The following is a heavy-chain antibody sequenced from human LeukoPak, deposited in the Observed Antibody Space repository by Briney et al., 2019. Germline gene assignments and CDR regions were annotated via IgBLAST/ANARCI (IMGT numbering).Heavy chain of an antibody. J-gene: IGHJ6*02. CDR2: INHSGST. Sequence: NPSETLSLTCAVYGGSFSGYYWSWIRRPPGKGLEWIGEINHSGSTNYNPSLKSRVTISVDTSKNQFSLKLSSVTAADTAVYYCARGPYYDFWSGYSEYGMDVWGQGTTVTVSS. V-gene: IGHV4-34*01. CDR3: ARGPYYDFWSGYSEYGMDV. D-gene: IGHD3-3*01. CDR1: GGSFSGYY.